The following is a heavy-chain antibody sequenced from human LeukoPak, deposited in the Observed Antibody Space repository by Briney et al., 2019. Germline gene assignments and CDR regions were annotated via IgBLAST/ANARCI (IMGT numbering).Heavy chain of an antibody. CDR1: GGSISSSGDY. CDR2: TYYSGST. D-gene: IGHD1-26*01. CDR3: ARDSYSGSYQDAFDI. V-gene: IGHV4-39*07. Sequence: SETLSLTCAVSGGSISSSGDYWGWIRQPPGEGLEWIGSTYYSGSTSYNPSLKSRVTMSVDTSKNQFSLKLSSVTAADTAVYFCARDSYSGSYQDAFDIWGQGTMVTVSS. J-gene: IGHJ3*02.